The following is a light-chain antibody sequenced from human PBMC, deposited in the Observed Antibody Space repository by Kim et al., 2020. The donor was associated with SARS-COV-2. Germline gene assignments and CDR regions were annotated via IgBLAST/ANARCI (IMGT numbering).Light chain of an antibody. CDR3: QKYDSYPYS. CDR2: DAS. CDR1: QSISNW. J-gene: IGKJ2*03. Sequence: DIQMTQSPSTLSASVGDRVTITCRASQSISNWLAWYRQQPGKAPNLLIFDASTLNTGVPSRFSGSGSGTEFALTISSLQPDDFATYFCQKYDSYPYSFGPGTKLEI. V-gene: IGKV1-5*01.